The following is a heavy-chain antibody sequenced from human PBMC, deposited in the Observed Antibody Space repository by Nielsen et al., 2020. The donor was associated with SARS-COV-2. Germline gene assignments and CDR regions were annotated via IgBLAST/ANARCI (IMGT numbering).Heavy chain of an antibody. CDR2: IKQDASEK. CDR3: VRAAGSSWHFDY. Sequence: GESLKISCAASGFTFGSYWMSWVRQTPGKGLEWVANIKQDASEKYYLDSVKGRFTVSRDNAKNSVYLQMNRLRAEDTAVYYCVRAAGSSWHFDYWGQGTLVTVSP. D-gene: IGHD6-13*01. J-gene: IGHJ4*02. CDR1: GFTFGSYW. V-gene: IGHV3-7*03.